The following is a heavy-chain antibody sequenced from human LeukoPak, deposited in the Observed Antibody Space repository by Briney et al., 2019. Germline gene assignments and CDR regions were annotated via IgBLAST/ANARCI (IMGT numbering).Heavy chain of an antibody. CDR2: ISWNSGSI. CDR3: AKGPSSGWFRYYFDY. D-gene: IGHD6-19*01. CDR1: GFTFYDYA. Sequence: GGSLRLSCAASGFTFYDYAMHWVRQAPGKGLEWVSGISWNSGSIGYADSVKGRFTISRDNAKNSLYLQMNSLRAEDTALYYCAKGPSSGWFRYYFDYWGQGTLVTVSS. V-gene: IGHV3-9*01. J-gene: IGHJ4*02.